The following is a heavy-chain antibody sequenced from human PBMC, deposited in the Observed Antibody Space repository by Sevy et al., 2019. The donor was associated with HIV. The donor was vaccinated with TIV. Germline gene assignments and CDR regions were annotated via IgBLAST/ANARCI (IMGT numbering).Heavy chain of an antibody. D-gene: IGHD4-17*01. CDR3: TTDALDYGDPDYHYFGMDV. Sequence: GGSLRLSCAASGFTFSDAWMSWVRQGPGKGLEWVGRMKSKTEGGTTDYAAPAKGRFTISRDDSKNTLYLQMNSLKTEDTAVYYCTTDALDYGDPDYHYFGMDVWGQGTTVTVSS. CDR2: MKSKTEGGTT. J-gene: IGHJ6*02. V-gene: IGHV3-15*01. CDR1: GFTFSDAW.